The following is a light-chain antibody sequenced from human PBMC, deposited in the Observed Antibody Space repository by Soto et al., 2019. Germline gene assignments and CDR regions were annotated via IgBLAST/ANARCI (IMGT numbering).Light chain of an antibody. CDR3: QQYKSWPPLT. CDR2: GAS. J-gene: IGKJ4*01. V-gene: IGKV3-15*01. CDR1: QSISDN. Sequence: DIVMTQSPAILSVSLGERATLSCLASQSISDNLAWYQQRSGQAPRLLIYGASTRATGVPARFSGSGSGTGFTLTISSLQSDDFAIYYCQQYKSWPPLTFGGGTKVE.